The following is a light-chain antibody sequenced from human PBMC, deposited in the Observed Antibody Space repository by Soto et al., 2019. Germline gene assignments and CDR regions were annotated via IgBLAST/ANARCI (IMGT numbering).Light chain of an antibody. V-gene: IGKV1-12*01. CDR1: QGISNW. CDR2: ATS. J-gene: IGKJ3*01. CDR3: QQTNSFPLN. Sequence: DIQMTHSPSSVSASVVYRFTITFLASQGISNWLAWYQPKPGKAPKLLTYATSSLQSGVPSRFAGSGSGTDFTLTISSLQPEDFATYYCQQTNSFPLNCGPGNTGDIK.